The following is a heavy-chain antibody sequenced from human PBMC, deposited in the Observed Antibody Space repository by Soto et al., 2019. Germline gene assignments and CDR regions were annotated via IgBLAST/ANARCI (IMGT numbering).Heavy chain of an antibody. CDR2: IIPILGIA. CDR3: ARTVAVSDYYYYMDV. D-gene: IGHD6-19*01. V-gene: IGHV1-69*02. J-gene: IGHJ6*03. Sequence: QVQLVQSGAEVKKPGSSVKVSCKASGGTFSSYTISWVRQAPGQGLEWMGRIIPILGIANYAQKFQGRVTITADKSTSTAYMELSSLRSEDTAVYYCARTVAVSDYYYYMDVWGKGTTVTVSS. CDR1: GGTFSSYT.